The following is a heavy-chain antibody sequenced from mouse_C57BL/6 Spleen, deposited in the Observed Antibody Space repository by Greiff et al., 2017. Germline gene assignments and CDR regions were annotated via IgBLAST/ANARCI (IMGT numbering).Heavy chain of an antibody. CDR2: IYPGSGST. J-gene: IGHJ2*01. Sequence: QVQLQQPGAELVKPGASVKMSCKASGYTFTSYWITWVKQRPGQGLEWIGDIYPGSGSTNYNEKFKSKGTLTVATSSSTAYMQLSSLTSEDSAVDYGAHYPDYYYGSSPHYFDYWGQGTTLTVSS. V-gene: IGHV1-55*01. CDR1: GYTFTSYW. D-gene: IGHD1-1*01. CDR3: AHYPDYYYGSSPHYFDY.